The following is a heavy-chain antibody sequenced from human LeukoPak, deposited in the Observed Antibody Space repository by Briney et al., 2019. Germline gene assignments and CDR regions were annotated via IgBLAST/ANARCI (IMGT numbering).Heavy chain of an antibody. V-gene: IGHV3-21*01. J-gene: IGHJ4*02. CDR3: AKGGYSSSDFDY. CDR1: GFTFSSYS. D-gene: IGHD6-6*01. CDR2: ISSSSSYI. Sequence: GGSLRHSCAASGFTFSSYSMNWVRQAPGKGLEWVSSISSSSSYIYYADSVKGRFTISRDNAKNSLYLQMNSLRAEDTAVYYCAKGGYSSSDFDYWGQGTLVTVSS.